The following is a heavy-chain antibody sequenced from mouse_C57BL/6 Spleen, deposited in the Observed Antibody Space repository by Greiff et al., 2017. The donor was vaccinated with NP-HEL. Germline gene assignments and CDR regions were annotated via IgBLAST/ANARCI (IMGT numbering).Heavy chain of an antibody. Sequence: EVKLQQSGPELVKPGASVKIPCKASGYTFTDYNMDWVKQSHGKSLEWIGDINPNNGGTIYNQKFKGKATLTVDKSSSTAYMELRSLTSEDTAVYYCARGDYYGSSYVWYFDVWGTGTTVTVSS. CDR3: ARGDYYGSSYVWYFDV. J-gene: IGHJ1*03. V-gene: IGHV1-18*01. D-gene: IGHD1-1*01. CDR2: INPNNGGT. CDR1: GYTFTDYN.